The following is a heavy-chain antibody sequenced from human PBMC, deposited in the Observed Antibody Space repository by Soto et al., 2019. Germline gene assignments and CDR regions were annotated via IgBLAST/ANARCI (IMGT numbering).Heavy chain of an antibody. CDR1: GFTFTSSA. CDR2: IVVGSGNT. V-gene: IGHV1-58*01. CDR3: AAVLKASVRGVTFGMDV. J-gene: IGHJ6*02. Sequence: VKVSCKASGFTFTSSAVQWVRQARGQRLEWIGWIVVGSGNTNYAQKFQERVTITRDMSTSTAYMELSSLRSEDTAVYYCAAVLKASVRGVTFGMDVWGQGTTVTVSS. D-gene: IGHD3-10*01.